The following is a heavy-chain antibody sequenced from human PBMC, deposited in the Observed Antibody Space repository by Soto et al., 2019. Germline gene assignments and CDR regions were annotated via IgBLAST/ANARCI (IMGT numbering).Heavy chain of an antibody. CDR2: IKQDGSEK. CDR3: ARDWRSIVVVIYHDAFDI. D-gene: IGHD3-22*01. J-gene: IGHJ3*02. CDR1: GFTFSSYW. V-gene: IGHV3-7*01. Sequence: GGSLRLSCAASGFTFSSYWMSWVRQAPGKGLEWVANIKQDGSEKYYVDSVKGRFTISRDNAKNSLYLQMSSLRAEDTAVYYCARDWRSIVVVIYHDAFDIWGQGTMVTVSS.